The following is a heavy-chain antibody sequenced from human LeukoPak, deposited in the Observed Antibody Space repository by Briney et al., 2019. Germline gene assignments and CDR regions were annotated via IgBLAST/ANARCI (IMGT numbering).Heavy chain of an antibody. CDR1: GFTFSSYS. J-gene: IGHJ6*02. Sequence: GGSLRLSCAASGFTFSSYSMNWVRQAPGKGLEWVSSISSSSYIYYADSVKGRFTISRDNAKNSLYLQMNSLRAEDTAVYYCAPYCSSTSCYIHGMDVWGQGTTVTVSS. V-gene: IGHV3-21*01. CDR2: ISSSSYI. D-gene: IGHD2-2*02. CDR3: APYCSSTSCYIHGMDV.